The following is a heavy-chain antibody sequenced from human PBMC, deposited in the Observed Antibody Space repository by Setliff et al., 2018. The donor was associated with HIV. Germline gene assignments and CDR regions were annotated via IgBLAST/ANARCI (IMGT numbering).Heavy chain of an antibody. Sequence: SETLSLTCTVSGGSISSHCWSWIRQSPGKALEWIGEINHSGSTNYNPSLKSRVTISVDTSKNQFSLKLSSVTAADTAVYYCARLHGDFYFDLWGQGTLVTVSS. D-gene: IGHD4-17*01. CDR2: INHSGST. CDR1: GGSISSHC. J-gene: IGHJ4*02. V-gene: IGHV4-59*11. CDR3: ARLHGDFYFDL.